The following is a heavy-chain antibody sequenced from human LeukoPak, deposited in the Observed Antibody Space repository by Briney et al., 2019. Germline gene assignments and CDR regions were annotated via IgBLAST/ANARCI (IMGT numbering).Heavy chain of an antibody. CDR2: IYHSGST. V-gene: IGHV4-38-2*02. Sequence: SETLSLTCTVSGYSISSGYYWGWIRQPPGKGLEWIGSIYHSGSTYYNPSLKSRVTISADTSKNQFSLKLSSVTAADTAVYYCASRYYYDSSGYSAELDYWGQGTLVTVSS. CDR3: ASRYYYDSSGYSAELDY. D-gene: IGHD3-22*01. CDR1: GYSISSGYY. J-gene: IGHJ4*02.